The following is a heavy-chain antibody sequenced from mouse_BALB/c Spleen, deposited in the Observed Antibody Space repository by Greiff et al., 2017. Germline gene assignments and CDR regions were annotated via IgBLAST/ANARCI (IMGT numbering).Heavy chain of an antibody. V-gene: IGHV6-6*02. CDR3: TRDGYYDAMDY. CDR2: IRLKSNNYAT. CDR1: GFTFSNYW. Sequence: DVQLVESGGGLVQPGGSMKLSCVASGFTFSNYWMNWVRQSPEKGLEWVAEIRLKSNNYATHYAESVKGRFTISRDDSKSSVYLQMNNLRAEDTGIYYCTRDGYYDAMDYWGQGTSVTVSS. D-gene: IGHD2-3*01. J-gene: IGHJ4*01.